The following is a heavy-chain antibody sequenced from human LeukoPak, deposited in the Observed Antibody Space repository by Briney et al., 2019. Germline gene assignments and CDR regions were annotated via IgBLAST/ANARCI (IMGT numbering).Heavy chain of an antibody. Sequence: GGSLRLYCAASGFTFRNNGLSWGGQGPGKGLKWVSGISRGGRTTYYADSVNGRFTISRDNSKNTLYLQMNSRRVEDTAVYYCALAAAASSFDYWGQGTLLTVSS. CDR2: ISRGGRTT. CDR1: GFTFRNNG. D-gene: IGHD2-15*01. J-gene: IGHJ4*02. CDR3: ALAAAASSFDY. V-gene: IGHV3-23*01.